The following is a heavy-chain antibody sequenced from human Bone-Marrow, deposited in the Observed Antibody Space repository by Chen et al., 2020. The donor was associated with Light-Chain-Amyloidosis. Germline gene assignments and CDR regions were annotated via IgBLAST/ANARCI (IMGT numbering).Heavy chain of an antibody. Sequence: QLLESGGNLVQPGGSLRLSCAGSGVTFSYYGMSWVRQAPGKGLEWVSFISCSGSSTIAPGSVKAPFTISRDTSKNILFLQMKSLRGEDTAIYHCATLGGHYGSESYEFDPWGQGTLVTFSS. D-gene: IGHD3-10*01. J-gene: IGHJ5*02. CDR3: ATLGGHYGSESYEFDP. CDR1: GVTFSYYG. CDR2: ISCSGSST. V-gene: IGHV3-23*01.